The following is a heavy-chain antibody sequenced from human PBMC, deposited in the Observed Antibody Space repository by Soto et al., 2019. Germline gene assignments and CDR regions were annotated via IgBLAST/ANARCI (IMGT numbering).Heavy chain of an antibody. CDR1: GFSFSTYL. J-gene: IGHJ6*02. CDR3: VGALTYEVPYYYYGMDV. V-gene: IGHV3-7*01. Sequence: GGSLRLSCAASGFSFSTYLMSWVRQAPGKGLEWVANIKQGGNEKFYVDSVKGRFTISRDNDKNSLYLQMDSLRVEDTAVYYCVGALTYEVPYYYYGMDVWGQGTTVTVSS. D-gene: IGHD3-16*01. CDR2: IKQGGNEK.